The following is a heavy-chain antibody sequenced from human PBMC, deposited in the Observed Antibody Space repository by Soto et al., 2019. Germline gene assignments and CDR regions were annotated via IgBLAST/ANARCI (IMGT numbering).Heavy chain of an antibody. Sequence: PSETLSLTCTVSGGSISSSSYYWGWIRQPPGKGLEWIGSIYYSGSTYYNPSLKSRVTISVDTSKNQFSLKLSSVTAADTAVYYCARSPIGLVLEPPYYFDYWGQGTLVTVSS. CDR1: GGSISSSSYY. CDR3: ARSPIGLVLEPPYYFDY. CDR2: IYYSGST. V-gene: IGHV4-39*01. J-gene: IGHJ4*02. D-gene: IGHD3-3*01.